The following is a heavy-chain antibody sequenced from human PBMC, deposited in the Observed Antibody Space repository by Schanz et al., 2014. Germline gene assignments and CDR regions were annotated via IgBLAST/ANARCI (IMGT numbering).Heavy chain of an antibody. V-gene: IGHV1-18*01. CDR1: GYTFTAYG. Sequence: VQSVHSGTEVQKLGASVKVSCQTSGYTFTAYGINWVRQAPGQGLEWIGWISAQTGDTSDAQKKQDRVTMTGGFSTTTAIFKLRSLRYDDTAGYYCARDHVAATDYGYFFYYLDVWATGITVIGSS. CDR2: ISAQTGDT. J-gene: IGHJ6*03. CDR3: ARDHVAATDYGYFFYYLDV. D-gene: IGHD3-9*01.